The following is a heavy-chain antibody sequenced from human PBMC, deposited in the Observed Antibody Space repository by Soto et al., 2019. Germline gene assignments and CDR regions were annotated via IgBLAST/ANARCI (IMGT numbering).Heavy chain of an antibody. CDR3: AREGYYGSGSYPYYYYYYGMDV. Sequence: ASVKVSCKASGYTFTGYYMHWVRQAPGQGLEWMGWINPNSGGTNYAQKFQGRVTMTRDTPISTAYMELSRLRSDDTAVYYCAREGYYGSGSYPYYYYYYGMDVWGQGTTVTVSS. CDR2: INPNSGGT. J-gene: IGHJ6*02. V-gene: IGHV1-2*02. D-gene: IGHD3-10*01. CDR1: GYTFTGYY.